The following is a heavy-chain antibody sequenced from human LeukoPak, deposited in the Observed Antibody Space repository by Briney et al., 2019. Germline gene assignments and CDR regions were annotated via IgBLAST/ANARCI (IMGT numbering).Heavy chain of an antibody. CDR3: TRDLSGTYYGRFDY. CDR2: INTDGSST. CDR1: GFTFSSYW. D-gene: IGHD1-26*01. V-gene: IGHV3-74*01. J-gene: IGHJ4*02. Sequence: GGSLRLSCAASGFTFSSYWMHWVRQAPGKGLLWVSRINTDGSSTNFADSVRGRFTISRDNAKNTLYLQMNSLRAEDTAVYYCTRDLSGTYYGRFDYWGQGTLVTVSS.